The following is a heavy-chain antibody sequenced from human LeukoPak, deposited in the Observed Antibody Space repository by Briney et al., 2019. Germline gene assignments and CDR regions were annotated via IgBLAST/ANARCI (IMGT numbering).Heavy chain of an antibody. CDR2: ISSSSSYI. CDR3: AKALYPTALPNFDY. J-gene: IGHJ4*02. Sequence: GGSLRLSCAASGFTFSSYSMNWVRQAPGKGLEWVSSISSSSSYIYYADSVKGRFTISRDNAKNSLYLQMNSLRAEDTAVYYCAKALYPTALPNFDYWGQGTLVTVSS. V-gene: IGHV3-21*04. CDR1: GFTFSSYS. D-gene: IGHD3-10*01.